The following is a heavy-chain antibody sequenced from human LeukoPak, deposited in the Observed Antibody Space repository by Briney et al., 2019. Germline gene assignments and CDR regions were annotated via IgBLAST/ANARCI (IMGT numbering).Heavy chain of an antibody. Sequence: GGSLRLSCAASGFTFSDHYMDWVRQAPGKGLEWVGRTRNKANSYTTEYAASVKGRFTISRDDSKNSLYLQMNSLETEDTAVYYCARAGYGGNSGFVDYWGQGTLVTVSS. D-gene: IGHD4-23*01. V-gene: IGHV3-72*01. J-gene: IGHJ4*02. CDR3: ARAGYGGNSGFVDY. CDR1: GFTFSDHY. CDR2: TRNKANSYTT.